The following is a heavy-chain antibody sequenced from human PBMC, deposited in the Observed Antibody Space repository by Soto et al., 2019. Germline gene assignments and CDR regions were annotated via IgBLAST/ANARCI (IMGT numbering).Heavy chain of an antibody. CDR3: ARDQLFGDAIAAAFDY. CDR2: ISYDGSNK. D-gene: IGHD6-13*01. CDR1: GFTFSSYA. J-gene: IGHJ4*02. Sequence: QVQLVESGGGVVQPGRSLRLSCAASGFTFSSYAMHWVRQAPGKGLEWVAVISYDGSNKYYADSVKGRFTISRDNSKXXLYLQMNSLRAEDTAVYYCARDQLFGDAIAAAFDYWGQGTLVTVSS. V-gene: IGHV3-30-3*01.